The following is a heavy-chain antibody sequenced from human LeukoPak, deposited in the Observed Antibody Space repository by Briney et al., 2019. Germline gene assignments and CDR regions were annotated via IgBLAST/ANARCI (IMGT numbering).Heavy chain of an antibody. J-gene: IGHJ6*02. CDR3: ARDSPRYCGGDCYSWDDYYYGMDV. CDR1: GYTFTSYG. V-gene: IGHV1-18*01. CDR2: ISAYNGNT. D-gene: IGHD2-21*02. Sequence: ASVKVSCKASGYTFTSYGISWVRQAPGQGLEWMGWISAYNGNTNCAQKLQGRVTMTTDTSTSTAYMELRSLRSDDTAVYYCARDSPRYCGGDCYSWDDYYYGMDVWGQGTTVTVSS.